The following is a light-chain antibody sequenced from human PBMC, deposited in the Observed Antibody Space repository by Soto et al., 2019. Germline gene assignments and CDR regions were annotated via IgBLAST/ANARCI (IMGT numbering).Light chain of an antibody. CDR1: QSISTC. CDR3: QQYNSYSWT. Sequence: DIQRTQSPSTLSASVGDRVTMTCRARQSISTCLAWYQQKPGKAPKLLIYKASSLESGVPSRFSGSGSGTEFTLTISSLQPDDFATYYCQQYNSYSWTFGQGTKVDI. CDR2: KAS. V-gene: IGKV1-5*03. J-gene: IGKJ1*01.